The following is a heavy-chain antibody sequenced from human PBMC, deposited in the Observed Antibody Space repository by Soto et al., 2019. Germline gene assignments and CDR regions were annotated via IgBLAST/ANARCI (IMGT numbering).Heavy chain of an antibody. J-gene: IGHJ6*02. CDR2: IYSGGST. D-gene: IGHD3-10*01. Sequence: GGSLRLSCAASGFTVSSNYMSWVRQAPGKGLEWVSVIYSGGSTYYADSVKGRFTISRDNSKNTLYLQMNSLRAEDTAVYYCANYGPLWFGESFYYGMDVWGQGTTVTVSS. V-gene: IGHV3-53*01. CDR3: ANYGPLWFGESFYYGMDV. CDR1: GFTVSSNY.